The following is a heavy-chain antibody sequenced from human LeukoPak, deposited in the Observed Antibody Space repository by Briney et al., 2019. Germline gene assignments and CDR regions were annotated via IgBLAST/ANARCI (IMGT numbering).Heavy chain of an antibody. D-gene: IGHD3-10*01. CDR3: AREGYYYGSGSPMGWFDP. CDR1: GGTFSSYA. Sequence: SVKVSCKASGGTFSSYAISWVRQAPGQGLEWMGGIIPIFGTANYAQKFQGRVTITADESTSTAYMALSSLRSEDTAVYYCAREGYYYGSGSPMGWFDPWGQGTLVTVSS. V-gene: IGHV1-69*13. CDR2: IIPIFGTA. J-gene: IGHJ5*02.